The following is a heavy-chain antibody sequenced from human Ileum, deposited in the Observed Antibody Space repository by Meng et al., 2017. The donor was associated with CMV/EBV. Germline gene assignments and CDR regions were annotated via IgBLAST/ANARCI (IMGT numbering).Heavy chain of an antibody. CDR1: GGSFISSSCY. CDR2: INYSGST. V-gene: IGHV4-39*07. D-gene: IGHD3-3*01. CDR3: ARVLGDFWSGNYGGHFDS. Sequence: QRQVEGPGLVMPAAYLSLACPVSGGSFISSSCYLSGDRQPPGKRLEWIPSINYSGSTHHNPYLGRRVTTTVERSKKEFSLNLRSGTAAATSVYYCARVLGDFWSGNYGGHFDSWGQGTLVTVSS. J-gene: IGHJ4*02.